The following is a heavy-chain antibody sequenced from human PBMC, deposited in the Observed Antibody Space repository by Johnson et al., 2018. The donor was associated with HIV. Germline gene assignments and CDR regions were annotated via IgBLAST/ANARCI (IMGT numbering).Heavy chain of an antibody. J-gene: IGHJ3*02. CDR3: AKGRSGAGGAFDI. CDR1: GFTFSSYW. CDR2: IYSGGSK. V-gene: IGHV3-66*01. Sequence: VQLVESGGGLVQPGGSLRLSCAASGFTFSSYWMSWVRQAPGKGLAWVSVIYSGGSKYYADSVKGGFTISRDTSTNTLYLQMNSLRAEDTAVYYWAKGRSGAGGAFDIWGQGTMVTVSS. D-gene: IGHD1-26*01.